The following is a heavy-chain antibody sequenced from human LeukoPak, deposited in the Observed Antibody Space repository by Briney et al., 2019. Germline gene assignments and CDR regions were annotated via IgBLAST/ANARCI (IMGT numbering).Heavy chain of an antibody. CDR3: ARRKPYYDYVWGSYRYMDDAFDI. D-gene: IGHD3-16*02. CDR2: IYPGDSDT. CDR1: GYSFTSYW. J-gene: IGHJ3*02. V-gene: IGHV5-51*01. Sequence: GESLKISCKGSGYSFTSYWIGWVRQMPGKGLEWMGIIYPGDSDTRYSPSFQGQVTISADKSISTAYLQWSSLKASDTAMYYCARRKPYYDYVWGSYRYMDDAFDIWGQGTMVTVSS.